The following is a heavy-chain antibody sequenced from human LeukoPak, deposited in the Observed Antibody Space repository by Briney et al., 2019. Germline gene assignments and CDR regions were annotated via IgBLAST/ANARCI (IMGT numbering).Heavy chain of an antibody. CDR3: ARDRRCTNGVCTWFDP. Sequence: SETLSLTCTVSGGSISSSSYYWGWIRQPPGKGLEWIGSIYYSGSTYYNPSLKSRVTISVDTSKNQFSLKLGSVTAADTAVYYCARDRRCTNGVCTWFDPWGQGTLVTVSS. D-gene: IGHD2-8*01. CDR1: GGSISSSSYY. J-gene: IGHJ5*02. V-gene: IGHV4-39*07. CDR2: IYYSGST.